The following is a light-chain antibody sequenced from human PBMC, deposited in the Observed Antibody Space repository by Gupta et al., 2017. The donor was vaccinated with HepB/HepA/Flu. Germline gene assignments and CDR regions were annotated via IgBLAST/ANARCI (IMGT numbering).Light chain of an antibody. CDR3: QQANLCPLT. CDR1: QAISTW. CDR2: TAS. V-gene: IGKV1-12*01. Sequence: DIQMTQSPSSVSASVGDRVTISCRASQAISTWLVWYQQKPGKAPKLLIYTASTLESGVPSRFSGSGSGTDFTLTISSLQPEDFATYYCQQANLCPLTFGGGTKVEIK. J-gene: IGKJ4*01.